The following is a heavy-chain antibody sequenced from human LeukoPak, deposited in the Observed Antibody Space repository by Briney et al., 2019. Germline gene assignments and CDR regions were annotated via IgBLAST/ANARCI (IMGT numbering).Heavy chain of an antibody. D-gene: IGHD3-22*01. CDR1: GFTFDDYT. CDR3: AKENSIRRYYYDSSGYLDY. V-gene: IGHV3-43*01. CDR2: ISWDGGST. Sequence: GGSLRLSCAASGFTFDDYTMHWVRQAPGKGLEWVSLISWDGGSTYHADSVKGRFTISRDNSKNSLYLQMNSLRTEDTALYYCAKENSIRRYYYDSSGYLDYWGQGTLVTVSS. J-gene: IGHJ4*02.